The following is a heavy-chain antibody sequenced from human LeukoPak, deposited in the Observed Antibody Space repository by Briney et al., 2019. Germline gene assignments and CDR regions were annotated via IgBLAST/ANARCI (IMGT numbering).Heavy chain of an antibody. CDR1: GGSVSSTSYY. Sequence: SETLSLTCTVSGGSVSSTSYYWDWIRQPPGKGLEWIGNIRYSGYTYYNPSLKSRVTMSVDTSKNQFSLKLSSVTATDTAVYYCARHEAAVDTGFDLWGQGTLVTVSS. V-gene: IGHV4-39*01. J-gene: IGHJ5*02. D-gene: IGHD2-2*02. CDR3: ARHEAAVDTGFDL. CDR2: IRYSGYT.